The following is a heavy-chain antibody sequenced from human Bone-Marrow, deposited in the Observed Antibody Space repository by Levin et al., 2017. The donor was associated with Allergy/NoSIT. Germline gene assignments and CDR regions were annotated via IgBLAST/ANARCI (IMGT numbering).Heavy chain of an antibody. CDR1: GFTFSNFW. J-gene: IGHJ4*02. V-gene: IGHV3-7*04. CDR3: GRGNSTTWGCDS. D-gene: IGHD2-2*01. Sequence: SCAASGFTFSNFWMNWVRQAPGKGLEWLANIKPDGSGTYYVDSVKGRFTISRDNTKNSVYLQMNSLRAEDTAVYICGRGNSTTWGCDSWGLGTLVTVSS. CDR2: IKPDGSGT.